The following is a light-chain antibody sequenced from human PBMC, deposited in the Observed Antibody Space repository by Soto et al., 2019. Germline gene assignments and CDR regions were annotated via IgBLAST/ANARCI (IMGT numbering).Light chain of an antibody. Sequence: EIVLTQSPGTLSLSPGARATLSCRASQTVSSRYLAWYQQKPGQAPRLLMYGASNRATGIPDRFSGSGSGTDFTLTLSRLEPEDFAVYFCQQYGRSPPFTFGQGTKVEIK. CDR2: GAS. CDR3: QQYGRSPPFT. V-gene: IGKV3-20*01. CDR1: QTVSSRY. J-gene: IGKJ2*01.